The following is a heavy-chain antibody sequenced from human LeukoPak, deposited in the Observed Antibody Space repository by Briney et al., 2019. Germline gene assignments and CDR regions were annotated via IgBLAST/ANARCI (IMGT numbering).Heavy chain of an antibody. CDR2: IYSGGST. CDR3: ARWSGCGNPVDYYYYGMDV. Sequence: GGSLRLSCAASGFTVSSNYMSWVRQAPGKGLEWVSVIYSGGSTYYADSVKGRFTISRDNSKNTLYLQMNSLRAEDTAVYYCARWSGCGNPVDYYYYGMDVWGQGTTVTVSS. V-gene: IGHV3-53*01. D-gene: IGHD4-23*01. J-gene: IGHJ6*02. CDR1: GFTVSSNY.